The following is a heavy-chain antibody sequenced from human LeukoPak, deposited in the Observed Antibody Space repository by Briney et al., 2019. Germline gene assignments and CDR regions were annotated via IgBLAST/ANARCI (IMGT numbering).Heavy chain of an antibody. CDR3: AKGSSASRPYYFDY. CDR2: ITDSGGDT. CDR1: GFTFSNYA. Sequence: GSLRLSCTASGFTFSNYAMSWVRQAPGTGLEWFSAITDSGGDTYYSDSVKGRFIVSRDNSKNSLYLHMNNLRAEDTAVYHCAKGSSASRPYYFDYWGQGTLVTVSS. D-gene: IGHD2-2*01. V-gene: IGHV3-23*01. J-gene: IGHJ4*02.